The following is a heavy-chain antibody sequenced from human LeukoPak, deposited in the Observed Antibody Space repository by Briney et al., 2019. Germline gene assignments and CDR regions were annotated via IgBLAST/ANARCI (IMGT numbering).Heavy chain of an antibody. CDR1: GGSISSYY. Sequence: PSETLSLTCTVSGGSISSYYWSWIRQPPGKGLEWIGYIYYSGSTNYNPSLKSRVTISLDTSKNQFSLKLNSVTAADTAVYYCASHYGSGSFYSPFDYWGQGTLVTVSS. J-gene: IGHJ4*02. V-gene: IGHV4-59*01. D-gene: IGHD3-10*01. CDR2: IYYSGST. CDR3: ASHYGSGSFYSPFDY.